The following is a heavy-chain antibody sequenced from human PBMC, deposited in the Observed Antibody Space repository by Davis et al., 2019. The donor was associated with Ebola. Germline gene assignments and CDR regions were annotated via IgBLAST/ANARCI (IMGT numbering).Heavy chain of an antibody. D-gene: IGHD5-12*01. Sequence: PGGSLRLSCAASGFIFNDYAMSWVRQAPGKGLEWVSSLGGSGGTPYYADLVKGRFTIFRDNSKNILYLQMNNLRAEDTAVYFCAKERGYDLNYLHYWGQGTLVTVSS. V-gene: IGHV3-23*01. J-gene: IGHJ4*02. CDR3: AKERGYDLNYLHY. CDR2: LGGSGGTP. CDR1: GFIFNDYA.